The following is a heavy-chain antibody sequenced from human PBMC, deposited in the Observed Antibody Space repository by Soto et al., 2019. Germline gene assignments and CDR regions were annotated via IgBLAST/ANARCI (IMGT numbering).Heavy chain of an antibody. V-gene: IGHV3-21*01. D-gene: IGHD6-19*01. CDR3: AKGLVVRYFDY. CDR2: ITSSSSFI. Sequence: GGSLRLSCAVSGLTFSSESMYWVRQAPGKGLEWVSSITSSSSFIYYADSVKGRFTISRDNAKNSLYLQMDSLRAEDTAVYYCAKGLVVRYFDYWGQGTLVTVPQ. CDR1: GLTFSSES. J-gene: IGHJ4*02.